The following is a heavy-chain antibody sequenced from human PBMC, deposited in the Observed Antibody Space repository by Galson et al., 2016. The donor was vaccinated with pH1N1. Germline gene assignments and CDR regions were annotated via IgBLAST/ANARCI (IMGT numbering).Heavy chain of an antibody. Sequence: QSGAEVKKPGESLKISCKASGYSFTSQWIAWVRQVPGKGLEWVGVVNPGGSTIRYSSSFQGRVTISTDKSITTAYLPWISLRASDTATYYCARQYDFGDYRGVAFDFWGQGTVVIVSS. V-gene: IGHV5-51*03. CDR3: ARQYDFGDYRGVAFDF. J-gene: IGHJ3*01. CDR2: VNPGGSTI. D-gene: IGHD4-17*01. CDR1: GYSFTSQW.